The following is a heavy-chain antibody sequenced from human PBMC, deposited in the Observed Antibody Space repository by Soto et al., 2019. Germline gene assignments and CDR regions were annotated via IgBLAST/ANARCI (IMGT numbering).Heavy chain of an antibody. J-gene: IGHJ5*02. CDR3: AKGALEWLLSGVHNWFDP. CDR2: ISGSGGST. D-gene: IGHD3-3*01. V-gene: IGHV3-23*01. Sequence: GGSLRLSCAASGFTFSSYAMSWVRQAPGKGLEWVSAISGSGGSTYYADSVKGRFTISRDNSKNTLYLQMNSLRAEDTAVYYCAKGALEWLLSGVHNWFDPWGQGTLVTVSS. CDR1: GFTFSSYA.